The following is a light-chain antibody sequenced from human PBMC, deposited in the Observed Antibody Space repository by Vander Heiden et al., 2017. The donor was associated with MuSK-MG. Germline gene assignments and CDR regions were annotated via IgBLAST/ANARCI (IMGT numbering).Light chain of an antibody. CDR3: QQSYTIPIT. Sequence: DIQMTQSPSSLSASVGDRVTITCRASQTISNYLNWYQQKPGKAPKLLIYNAMSLQSGVPSRFSGSGSGTEFTLTISSLQPEDSATYYCQQSYTIPITFGHGKRLEIK. J-gene: IGKJ5*01. V-gene: IGKV1-39*01. CDR1: QTISNY. CDR2: NAM.